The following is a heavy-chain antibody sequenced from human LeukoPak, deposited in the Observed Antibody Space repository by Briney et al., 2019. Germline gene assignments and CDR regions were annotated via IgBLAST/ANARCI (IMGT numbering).Heavy chain of an antibody. D-gene: IGHD4-17*01. Sequence: GGSLRLSCAASGFTFSNFAMSWVRQAPGEGLEWVSAISSSRSTYYADSVKGRFTISRDNSKNTLFLQMNSLRVEDTAAYYCAPWGGHGDFDFRFWGQGTLVTVSS. V-gene: IGHV3-23*01. J-gene: IGHJ4*02. CDR1: GFTFSNFA. CDR2: ISSSRST. CDR3: APWGGHGDFDFRF.